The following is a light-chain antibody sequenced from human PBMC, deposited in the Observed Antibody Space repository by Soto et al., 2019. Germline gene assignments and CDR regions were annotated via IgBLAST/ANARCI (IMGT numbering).Light chain of an antibody. Sequence: QSVLTQPPSASGTPGQRVTICCSGSSSNIESNYVYWCQQFPGTAPKLLIYSNSQRPSGVPDRFSGSKSGTSASLAISGLRSEDEADYYCAAWDDSRGGVFGTGTKVTVL. CDR2: SNS. CDR1: SSNIESNY. J-gene: IGLJ1*01. CDR3: AAWDDSRGGV. V-gene: IGLV1-47*02.